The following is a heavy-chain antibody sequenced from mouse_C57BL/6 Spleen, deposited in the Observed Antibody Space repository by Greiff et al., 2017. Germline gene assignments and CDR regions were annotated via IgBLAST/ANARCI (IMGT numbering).Heavy chain of an antibody. Sequence: QVQLQQPGAELMKPGASVKMSCKASGYTFTSYWLTWVKQRPGQGLEWIGDIYPGSGSTNYNEPFKSKATLTVDPSSITAYMQLSSLTSEDSAVYYCARYCYYGSRGNFAYWGQGTLVTVSA. V-gene: IGHV1-55*01. CDR1: GYTFTSYW. D-gene: IGHD1-1*01. J-gene: IGHJ3*01. CDR2: IYPGSGST. CDR3: ARYCYYGSRGNFAY.